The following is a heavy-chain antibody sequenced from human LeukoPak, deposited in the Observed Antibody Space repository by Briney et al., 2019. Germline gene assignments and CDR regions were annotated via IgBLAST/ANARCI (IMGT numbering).Heavy chain of an antibody. CDR3: ARQGAGVPFDY. D-gene: IGHD3-10*01. J-gene: IGHJ4*02. V-gene: IGHV4-59*08. Sequence: SETLSLTCTVSGGSISSYYWSWIRQPPGKGLEWIGYINYSGSTNYSPSLKSRVTISVDTSKNQFSLKLSSVTAADTAVYYCARQGAGVPFDYWGRGTLVTVSS. CDR2: INYSGST. CDR1: GGSISSYY.